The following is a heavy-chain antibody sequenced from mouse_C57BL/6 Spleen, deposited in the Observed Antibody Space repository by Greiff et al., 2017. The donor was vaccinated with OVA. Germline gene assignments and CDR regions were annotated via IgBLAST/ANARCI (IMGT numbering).Heavy chain of an antibody. V-gene: IGHV1-82*01. D-gene: IGHD3-3*01. CDR2: IYPGDGDT. CDR1: GYAFSSSW. CDR3: ARRLGWDSFDY. Sequence: QVQLQQSGPELVKPGASVKISCKASGYAFSSSWMNWVKQRPGKGLEWIGRIYPGDGDTNYNGKFKGKATLTADKSSSTAYMQLSSLTSEDSAVYFCARRLGWDSFDYWGQGTTLTVSS. J-gene: IGHJ2*01.